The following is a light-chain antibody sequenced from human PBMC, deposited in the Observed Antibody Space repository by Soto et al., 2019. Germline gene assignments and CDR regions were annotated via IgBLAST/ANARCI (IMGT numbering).Light chain of an antibody. CDR3: QQYKSYWT. CDR1: QSISNW. Sequence: DIQMTQSPATLSASVGDSVTITCRASQSISNWLAWYQLRPGQVPKLLIHEASNLHSGVSSRFSGSGSGTYFTLTITSLQPEDFATYYCQQYKSYWTFGQGTRVDLK. V-gene: IGKV1-5*03. CDR2: EAS. J-gene: IGKJ1*01.